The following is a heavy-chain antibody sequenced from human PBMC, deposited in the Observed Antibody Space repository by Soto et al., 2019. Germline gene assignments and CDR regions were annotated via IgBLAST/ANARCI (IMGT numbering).Heavy chain of an antibody. CDR2: INHSGST. Sequence: SETLSLTCAVYGGSFSGYSWTWIRQPPGKGLEWIGEINHSGSTNYNPSLKSRVTISVDTSKNQFSLKLSSVTAADTAVYYRAREGMTSHLDYWGRGTLVTVSS. CDR3: AREGMTSHLDY. V-gene: IGHV4-34*01. J-gene: IGHJ4*02. D-gene: IGHD3-10*01. CDR1: GGSFSGYS.